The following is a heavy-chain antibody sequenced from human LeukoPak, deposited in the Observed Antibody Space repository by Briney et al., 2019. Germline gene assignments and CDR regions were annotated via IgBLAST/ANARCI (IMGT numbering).Heavy chain of an antibody. CDR1: GGSFSGYY. D-gene: IGHD5-12*01. CDR2: INHSGST. J-gene: IGHJ4*02. CDR3: ARDVASGYGFDY. V-gene: IGHV4-34*01. Sequence: SETLSLTCAVYGGSFSGYYWSWIRQPPGKGLEWIGEINHSGSTNYNPSLKSRVTISVDTSKNQFSLKLSSVTAADTAVYYCARDVASGYGFDYWGQGTLVTVSS.